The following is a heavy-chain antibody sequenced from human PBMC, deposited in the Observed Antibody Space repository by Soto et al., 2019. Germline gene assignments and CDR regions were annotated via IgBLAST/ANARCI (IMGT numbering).Heavy chain of an antibody. CDR1: GGSFSGYY. J-gene: IGHJ4*02. CDR2: INHSGST. D-gene: IGHD3-10*01. Sequence: SETLSLTCAVYGGSFSGYYWSWILQPPWKGLEWIGEINHSGSTNYNPSLKSRVTISVDTSKNQFSLKLSSVTAADTAVYYCARGPHYYGSGSYYRVFDYWGQGTLVTVSS. V-gene: IGHV4-34*01. CDR3: ARGPHYYGSGSYYRVFDY.